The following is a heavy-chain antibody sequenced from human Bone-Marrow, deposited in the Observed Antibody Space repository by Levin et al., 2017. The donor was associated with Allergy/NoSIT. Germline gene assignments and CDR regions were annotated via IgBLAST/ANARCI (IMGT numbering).Heavy chain of an antibody. CDR2: ISYTGGT. J-gene: IGHJ4*02. V-gene: IGHV4-59*01. Sequence: SETLSLTCTVSGGSISTYYWSWIRQPPGKGLEWIGYISYTGGTNYNPSLKSRVTISVDTSKTQFSLKLSSVTAADSAVYSCATLGVVAPTGFDYWGQGTLVTVSS. D-gene: IGHD2-15*01. CDR1: GGSISTYY. CDR3: ATLGVVAPTGFDY.